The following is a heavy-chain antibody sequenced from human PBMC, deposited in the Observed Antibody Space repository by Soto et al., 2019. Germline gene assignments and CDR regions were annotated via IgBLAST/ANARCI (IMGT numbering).Heavy chain of an antibody. J-gene: IGHJ6*02. CDR2: ISAYNGNT. CDR3: ARIKDIVVVVAPLDV. D-gene: IGHD2-15*01. Sequence: ASVKVSCKASGYTLTSYGISWVRQAPGQGLEWMGWISAYNGNTNYAQKLQGRVTMTTDTSTSTAYMELRSLRSDDTAVYYCARIKDIVVVVAPLDVWGQGTTVTVSS. CDR1: GYTLTSYG. V-gene: IGHV1-18*01.